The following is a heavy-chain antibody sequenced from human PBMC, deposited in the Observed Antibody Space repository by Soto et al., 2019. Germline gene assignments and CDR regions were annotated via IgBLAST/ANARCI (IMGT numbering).Heavy chain of an antibody. V-gene: IGHV4-4*02. CDR3: ERGGSRYFQH. Sequence: PSETLSLTCTVSGGSMSSSNWWNWVRQPPGKGLEWIGETHHSGRTNYNPSLKSRVTISVDKSKNHFSLKLSSVTAADTAVYYCERGGSRYFQHWGQGTLVT. D-gene: IGHD3-10*01. CDR2: THHSGRT. J-gene: IGHJ1*01. CDR1: GGSMSSSNW.